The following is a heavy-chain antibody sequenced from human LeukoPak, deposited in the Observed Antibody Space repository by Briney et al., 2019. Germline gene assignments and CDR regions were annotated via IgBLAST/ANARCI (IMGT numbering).Heavy chain of an antibody. D-gene: IGHD3-22*01. Sequence: ASVTVSCKASGYTFTGYYMHWVRQAPGQGLEWMGWINPNSGGTNYAQKFQGRVTMTRDTSISTAYMELSRLRSDDTAVYYCARTSGTPYYYDSSGRGAFDIWGQGTMVTVSS. J-gene: IGHJ3*02. CDR3: ARTSGTPYYYDSSGRGAFDI. CDR1: GYTFTGYY. V-gene: IGHV1-2*02. CDR2: INPNSGGT.